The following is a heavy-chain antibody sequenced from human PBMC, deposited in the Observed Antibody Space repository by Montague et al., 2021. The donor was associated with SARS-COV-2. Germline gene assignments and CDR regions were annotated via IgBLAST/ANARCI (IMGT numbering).Heavy chain of an antibody. J-gene: IGHJ3*01. V-gene: IGHV5-51*07. CDR1: GYSFTSYW. D-gene: IGHD3-22*01. Sequence: QSGAEVKEPGESLKISCKGSGYSFTSYWIGWVHQMPGKGLEWMGIIYPGDSDTRYSPSFQGQVTISADKSISTAYLQWSSLKASDTAIYYCARVTDYYYDTSGYWDAFDFWGQGAMVTVSS. CDR2: IYPGDSDT. CDR3: ARVTDYYYDTSGYWDAFDF.